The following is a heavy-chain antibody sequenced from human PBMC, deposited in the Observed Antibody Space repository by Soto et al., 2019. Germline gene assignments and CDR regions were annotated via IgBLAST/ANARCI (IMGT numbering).Heavy chain of an antibody. V-gene: IGHV4-59*01. D-gene: IGHD3-10*01. CDR2: IYYSGST. CDR3: AIYGSGLGMDV. Sequence: SETLSLTCTVSGGSISSYYWSWIRQPPGKGLEWIGYIYYSGSTNYNPSLKSRVTISVDTSKNQFSLKLSSVTAADTAVYYCAIYGSGLGMDVRGQGTTVTVSS. CDR1: GGSISSYY. J-gene: IGHJ6*02.